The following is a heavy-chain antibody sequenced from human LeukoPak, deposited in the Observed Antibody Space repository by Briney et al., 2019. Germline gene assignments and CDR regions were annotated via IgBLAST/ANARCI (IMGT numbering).Heavy chain of an antibody. V-gene: IGHV4-34*01. CDR3: ARRYGYSGYDSNY. CDR1: GGSFSGYY. Sequence: ETLSLTCAVYGGSFSGYYWSWIRQPPGKGLEWIGEINRSGSTNYNPSLKSRVTISVDTSKNQFSLKLSSVTAADTAVYYCARRYGYSGYDSNYWGQGTLVTVSS. D-gene: IGHD5-12*01. J-gene: IGHJ4*02. CDR2: INRSGST.